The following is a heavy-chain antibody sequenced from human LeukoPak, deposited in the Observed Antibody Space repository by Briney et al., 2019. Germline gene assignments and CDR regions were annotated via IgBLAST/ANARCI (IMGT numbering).Heavy chain of an antibody. CDR3: ATPGTSHYDILTGYPLRDY. V-gene: IGHV3-11*01. Sequence: GGSLRLSCAASGFTVSSNYMSWVRQAPGKGLEWVSAISASGGSTYYADSVKGRFTISRDNAKNSLYLQMNSLRAEDTAVYYCATPGTSHYDILTGYPLRDYWGQGTLVTVSS. CDR1: GFTVSSNY. J-gene: IGHJ4*02. D-gene: IGHD3-9*01. CDR2: ISASGGST.